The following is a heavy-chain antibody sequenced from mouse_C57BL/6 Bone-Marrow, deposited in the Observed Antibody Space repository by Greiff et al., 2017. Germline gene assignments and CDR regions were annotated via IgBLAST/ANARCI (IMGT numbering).Heavy chain of an antibody. D-gene: IGHD2-14*01. CDR3: ATEEWVRGGDIDV. CDR2: IDPENGDT. CDR1: GFNIKDDY. J-gene: IGHJ1*01. Sequence: EVKLVESGAELVRPGASVKLSCTASGFNIKDDYMHWVKQRPEQGLEWIGWIDPENGDTEYASKFQGKATITADTSSNTAYLQLSSLTSEDTAVYYCATEEWVRGGDIDVWGAETTVTVSP. V-gene: IGHV14-4*01.